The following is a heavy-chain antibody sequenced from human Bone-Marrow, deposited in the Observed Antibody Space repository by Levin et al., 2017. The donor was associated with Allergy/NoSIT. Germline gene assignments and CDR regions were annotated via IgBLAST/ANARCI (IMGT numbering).Heavy chain of an antibody. J-gene: IGHJ6*02. CDR3: ARSWDVDRTVVPYYYGMDV. Sequence: QSGGSLRLSCAASGITVSRNYMNWVRQAPGKGLEWVSVIYRSGGTFYADSVKGRFTISRDNSKNTLYLQMNSLRAEDTAVYFCARSWDVDRTVVPYYYGMDVWGQGTTVTVSS. V-gene: IGHV3-66*01. D-gene: IGHD1-26*01. CDR2: IYRSGGT. CDR1: GITVSRNY.